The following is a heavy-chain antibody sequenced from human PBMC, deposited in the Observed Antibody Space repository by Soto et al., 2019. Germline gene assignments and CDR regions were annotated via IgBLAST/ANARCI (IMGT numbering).Heavy chain of an antibody. V-gene: IGHV1-46*01. CDR1: GYTFSSYY. J-gene: IGHJ5*02. CDR2: INPSVGST. CDR3: ATGPGAGYCRNGVCWGWFDP. D-gene: IGHD2-8*01. Sequence: QVQLVQSGAEVKKPGASVKVSCKASGYTFSSYYIHWVRQAPGQGPEWMGIINPSVGSTSYAQKFQGRVSMTRDTTTSTVYMELSSLRSGDTAVYYCATGPGAGYCRNGVCWGWFDPWGQGTLVTVSS.